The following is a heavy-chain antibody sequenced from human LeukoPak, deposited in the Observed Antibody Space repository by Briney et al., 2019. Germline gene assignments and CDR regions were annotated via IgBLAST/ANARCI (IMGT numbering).Heavy chain of an antibody. D-gene: IGHD1-1*01. Sequence: SETLSLTCTVSGGPISSYYWGWIRQPPGKGLDWIGSIYYSGSTYYNPSLKSRVTISVDTSKNQFSLKLSSVTAADTAVYYCARDRVNWNDGPDAFDIWGQGTMVTVSS. CDR2: IYYSGST. J-gene: IGHJ3*02. CDR1: GGPISSYY. V-gene: IGHV4-39*07. CDR3: ARDRVNWNDGPDAFDI.